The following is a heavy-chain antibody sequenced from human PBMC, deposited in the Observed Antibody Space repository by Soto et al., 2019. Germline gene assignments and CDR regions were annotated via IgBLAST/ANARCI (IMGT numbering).Heavy chain of an antibody. CDR1: GFIFSNYG. CDR3: AKDIHPGRDTYHYGADD. J-gene: IGHJ4*02. CDR2: ISYDGSRK. V-gene: IGHV3-30*18. Sequence: QVQLVESGGGVVQPGTSLTLSCSASGFIFSNYGMHWVRQAPGKGLEWVSIISYDGSRKHYVDSVKGRFTISRDNSKNTLDLQMNSLRAEDTAVYYCAKDIHPGRDTYHYGADDWGQGTLVAVSS. D-gene: IGHD5-12*01.